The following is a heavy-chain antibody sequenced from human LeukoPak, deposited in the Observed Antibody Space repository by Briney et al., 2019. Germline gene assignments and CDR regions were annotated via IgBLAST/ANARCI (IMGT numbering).Heavy chain of an antibody. V-gene: IGHV1-69*05. D-gene: IGHD2-21*02. CDR1: GGTFSSYA. CDR2: IIPIFGTA. CDR3: ASEAPCGGDCYYGNWFDP. J-gene: IGHJ5*02. Sequence: GASMKVSCKASGGTFSSYAISWVRQAPGQGLEWMGGIIPIFGTANYAQKFQGRVTITTDESTSTAYMELSSLRSEDTAVYYCASEAPCGGDCYYGNWFDPWGQGTLVTVSS.